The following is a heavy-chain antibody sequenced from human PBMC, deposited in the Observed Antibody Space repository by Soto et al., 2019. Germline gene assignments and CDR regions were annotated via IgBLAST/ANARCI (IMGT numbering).Heavy chain of an antibody. J-gene: IGHJ4*02. CDR3: ARVLPGGGYPHDYFDY. CDR2: IKQDGSEN. Sequence: PGESLKLSCADSGFTFSSYWMSWVRQAAGKGLEGVADIKQDGSENYYVDSVKGRFTISRANAKNSLYLQMNSLRADDTAVYYCARVLPGGGYPHDYFDYWGQGTLVTVAS. V-gene: IGHV3-7*01. D-gene: IGHD3-22*01. CDR1: GFTFSSYW.